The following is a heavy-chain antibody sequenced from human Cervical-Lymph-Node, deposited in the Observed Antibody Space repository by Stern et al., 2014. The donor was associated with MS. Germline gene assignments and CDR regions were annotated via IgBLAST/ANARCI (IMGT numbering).Heavy chain of an antibody. CDR3: TRSLQIYYFDY. Sequence: QLQLQESGPGLVNPSETLSLTCSVSSSSMTSYYWSWIRQPPGKGLEWIGYVYHSGSTSYNPSLKSRVTISVDTSKKQFSLRLNSVTAADTAVYYCTRSLQIYYFDYWGQGSLVTVSS. CDR2: VYHSGST. D-gene: IGHD4-11*01. J-gene: IGHJ4*02. CDR1: SSSMTSYY. V-gene: IGHV4-59*01.